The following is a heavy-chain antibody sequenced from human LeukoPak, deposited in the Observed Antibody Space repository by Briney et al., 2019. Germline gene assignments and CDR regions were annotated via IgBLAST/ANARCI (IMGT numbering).Heavy chain of an antibody. CDR3: ARSNYFDSSAYFDY. Sequence: SQTLSLTCAISGDSFSSNSAAWNWLRQSPSRGLEWLGRTYYRSKWYNDYAVSVKSLITINPDTSKNQFSLQLNSVTPEDTAVYYCARSNYFDSSAYFDYWGQGTLVTVSS. V-gene: IGHV6-1*01. D-gene: IGHD3-22*01. J-gene: IGHJ4*02. CDR1: GDSFSSNSAA. CDR2: TYYRSKWYN.